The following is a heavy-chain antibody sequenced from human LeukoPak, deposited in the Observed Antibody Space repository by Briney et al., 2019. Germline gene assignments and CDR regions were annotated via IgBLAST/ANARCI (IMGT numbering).Heavy chain of an antibody. J-gene: IGHJ4*02. D-gene: IGHD3/OR15-3a*01. CDR3: ARDPGVGWTYYFDY. V-gene: IGHV1-2*02. CDR2: INPNSGGT. CDR1: GYTFTGYY. Sequence: ASVKVPCKASGYTFTGYYMHWVRQAPGQGLEWMGWINPNSGGTNYAQKFQGRVTMTRDTSISTAYMELSRLRSDDTAVYYCARDPGVGWTYYFDYWGQGTLVTVSS.